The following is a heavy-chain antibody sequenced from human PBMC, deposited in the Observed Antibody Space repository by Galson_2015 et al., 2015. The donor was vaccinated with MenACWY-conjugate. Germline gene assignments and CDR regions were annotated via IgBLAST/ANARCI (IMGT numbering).Heavy chain of an antibody. CDR1: GYRFTRYG. J-gene: IGHJ2*01. V-gene: IGHV1-18*04. CDR3: ARSSRLYDWFFDL. Sequence: SVKVSCKASGYRFTRYGISWVRQAPGRGLEWMAWIGAYNGDTRKAQKFQGRVTITADESTRIAYMELSSLRSDDTAVYYCARSSRLYDWFFDLWGRGTLVTVSS. CDR2: IGAYNGDT. D-gene: IGHD2-2*02.